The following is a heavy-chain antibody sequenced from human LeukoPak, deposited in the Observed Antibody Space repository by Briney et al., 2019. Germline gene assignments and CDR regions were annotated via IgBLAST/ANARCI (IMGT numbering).Heavy chain of an antibody. CDR1: GFTVSSNY. J-gene: IGHJ4*02. CDR3: ARGSGSGWHASFDY. D-gene: IGHD6-19*01. CDR2: IYSGGST. V-gene: IGHV3-53*05. Sequence: GGSLRLSCAASGFTVSSNYMSWVRQAPGKGLEWVSVIYSGGSTYYADSVKGRFTISRDNSKNTLNLQMNSLRAEDTAVYYCARGSGSGWHASFDYWGQGTLVTVSS.